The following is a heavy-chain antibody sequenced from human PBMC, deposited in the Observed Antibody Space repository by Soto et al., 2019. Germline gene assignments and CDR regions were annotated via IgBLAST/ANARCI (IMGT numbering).Heavy chain of an antibody. CDR3: ARDWNDAYYYYYMDF. D-gene: IGHD1-1*01. J-gene: IGHJ6*03. Sequence: QVQLVQSGAEVKRPGASVKISCKTSGYSFITYALHWVRQAPGQRLEWMGWISAGNGNTKYSQKLQGRVTITTDTSASTAFMELNHLRSEDTAVYYCARDWNDAYYYYYMDFWGKGTSVTVSS. V-gene: IGHV1-3*01. CDR2: ISAGNGNT. CDR1: GYSFITYA.